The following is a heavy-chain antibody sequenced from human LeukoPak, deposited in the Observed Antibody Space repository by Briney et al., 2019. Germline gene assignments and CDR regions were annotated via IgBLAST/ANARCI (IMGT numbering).Heavy chain of an antibody. CDR1: GGSFSGYY. Sequence: SETLSLTCAVYGGSFSGYYWSWIRQPPGKGLEWIGEINHSGSTNYNPSLKSRVTISVDTSKNQFSLKLSSVTAADTAVYYCVREAGKDSGWTNRYFDYWGQGTLVTVSS. V-gene: IGHV4-34*01. D-gene: IGHD6-19*01. J-gene: IGHJ4*02. CDR2: INHSGST. CDR3: VREAGKDSGWTNRYFDY.